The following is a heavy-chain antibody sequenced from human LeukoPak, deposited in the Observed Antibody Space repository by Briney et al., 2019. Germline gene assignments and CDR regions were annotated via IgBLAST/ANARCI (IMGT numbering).Heavy chain of an antibody. Sequence: ASVKVSCKASGYTFNSYYMHWVRQAPGQGLEWMGIINPSDDSTGYAQKFQGRVTMTKDTSTNTVYMDLSSLSSDDTAVYYCARAYYDSSAYHHAVYFDYWGQGTLVTVSS. CDR3: ARAYYDSSAYHHAVYFDY. CDR2: INPSDDST. V-gene: IGHV1-46*02. CDR1: GYTFNSYY. D-gene: IGHD3-22*01. J-gene: IGHJ4*02.